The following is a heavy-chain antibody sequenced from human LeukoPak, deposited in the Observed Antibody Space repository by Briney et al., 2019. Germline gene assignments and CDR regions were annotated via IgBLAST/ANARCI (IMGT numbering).Heavy chain of an antibody. CDR3: ARMRGRYCSSNGCYVEY. J-gene: IGHJ4*02. CDR2: ISHDGDHK. V-gene: IGHV3-30*19. Sequence: GGSLRLSCAASGFTFSSYGMHWVRQAPGTGLEWVAVISHDGDHKYYADSVKGRFTISKDNSKNTLYLQMNSLRVEDTAVYYCARMRGRYCSSNGCYVEYWGQGALVTVSS. D-gene: IGHD2-2*01. CDR1: GFTFSSYG.